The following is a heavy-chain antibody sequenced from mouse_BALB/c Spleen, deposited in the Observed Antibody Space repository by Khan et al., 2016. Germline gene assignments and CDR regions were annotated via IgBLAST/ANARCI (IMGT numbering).Heavy chain of an antibody. CDR3: TRYGNDAMDY. Sequence: QVQLQQPGAELVRPGASVKLSCKASGYTFTSYWINWVKQRPGQGLEWIGNIYPSDSYTNYNQKFKDKATLTVDKSSSTAYMQLSSPTSEDSAVYYCTRYGNDAMDYWGQGTSVTVSS. CDR2: IYPSDSYT. V-gene: IGHV1-69*02. D-gene: IGHD2-1*01. J-gene: IGHJ4*01. CDR1: GYTFTSYW.